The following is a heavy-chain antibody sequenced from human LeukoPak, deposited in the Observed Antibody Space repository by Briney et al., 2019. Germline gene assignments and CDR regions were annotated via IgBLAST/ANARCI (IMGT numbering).Heavy chain of an antibody. CDR2: ILNDGGST. CDR1: GFTFNRYW. J-gene: IGHJ4*02. Sequence: GGSLRLSCAASGFTFNRYWMHWVRHAPGEGPVWVAHILNDGGSTSYADSVKGRFTISRDNAKNTLSLQMNSLRAEDTAVYYCVRHNYGYDFWGQGTPVTVSS. CDR3: VRHNYGYDF. V-gene: IGHV3-74*01. D-gene: IGHD5-18*01.